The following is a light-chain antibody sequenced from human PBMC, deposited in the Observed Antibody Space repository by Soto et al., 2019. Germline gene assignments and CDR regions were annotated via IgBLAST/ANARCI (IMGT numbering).Light chain of an antibody. V-gene: IGKV1-27*01. J-gene: IGKJ3*01. CDR1: QGISTY. Sequence: DIPMTQSPSSLSASLGDRVTSPCRASQGISTYLAWYQQKPGKVPKLLIYAASTWQSGVPSRFSGSGSGTDFTLTIISLQPEDVATYYCQKYNTAPSTFGPGTKVDIK. CDR3: QKYNTAPST. CDR2: AAS.